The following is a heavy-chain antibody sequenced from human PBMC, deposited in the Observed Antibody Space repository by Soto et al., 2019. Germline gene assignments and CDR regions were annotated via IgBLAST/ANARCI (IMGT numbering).Heavy chain of an antibody. CDR2: IFSSDSSA. CDR3: GTWRGSSWFDY. Sequence: PGESLKLSCKASGFTFSSYSLGWVRHMPGKGLQWMGNIFSSDSSAKYSPSFVGQVTISVDRSINTAYLQWSSLKASVTAIYYCGTWRGSSWFDYWGPGTLVTVSS. V-gene: IGHV5-51*01. D-gene: IGHD2-2*01. CDR1: GFTFSSYS. J-gene: IGHJ4*02.